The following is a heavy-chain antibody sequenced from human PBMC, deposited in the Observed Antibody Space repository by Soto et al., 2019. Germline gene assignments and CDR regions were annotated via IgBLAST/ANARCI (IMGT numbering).Heavy chain of an antibody. Sequence: GGSLRLSCAASGFTFSSYGMHWVRQAPGKGLEWVAVISYDGSNKYYADSVKGRFTISRDNSKNTLYLQMNSLRAEDTALYYCAKLAYDFWTTAWGQGTLVTVSS. CDR1: GFTFSSYG. CDR3: AKLAYDFWTTA. CDR2: ISYDGSNK. J-gene: IGHJ5*02. D-gene: IGHD3-3*01. V-gene: IGHV3-30*18.